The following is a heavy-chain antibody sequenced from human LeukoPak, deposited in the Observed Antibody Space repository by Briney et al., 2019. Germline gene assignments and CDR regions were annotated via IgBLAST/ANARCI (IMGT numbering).Heavy chain of an antibody. D-gene: IGHD3-10*01. V-gene: IGHV4-59*01. Sequence: PSETLSLTCTVSGGSISSYYWSWIRQPPGKGLEWIGYIYYSGSTNYNPSLKSRVTISVDTSKNQFSLKLSSVTAADTAVYYCARVGSYYYGSGVHQSFDYWGQGTLVTVSS. J-gene: IGHJ4*02. CDR3: ARVGSYYYGSGVHQSFDY. CDR1: GGSISSYY. CDR2: IYYSGST.